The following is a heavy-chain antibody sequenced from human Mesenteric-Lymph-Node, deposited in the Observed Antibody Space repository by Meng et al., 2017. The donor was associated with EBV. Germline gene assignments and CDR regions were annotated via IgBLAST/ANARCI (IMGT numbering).Heavy chain of an antibody. CDR2: IYSSGST. J-gene: IGHJ6*02. V-gene: IGHV4-61*01. CDR1: GGSASSGIYY. Sequence: SESLSRTRTVSGGSASSGIYYCSWGREPPGKGLEWIGYIYSSGSTNYNPSLKSRVTLSVDTSKHQFTLRLTFGTAADTAVYYCVSESAPYLGGRIYYHGMDGWGHGTTVTVSS. D-gene: IGHD1-26*01. CDR3: VSESAPYLGGRIYYHGMDG.